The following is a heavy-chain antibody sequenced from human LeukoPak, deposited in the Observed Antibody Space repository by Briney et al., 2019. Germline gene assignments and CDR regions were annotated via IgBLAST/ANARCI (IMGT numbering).Heavy chain of an antibody. CDR3: ARDSSSWYFPYYYYYMDV. V-gene: IGHV7-4-1*02. CDR1: GYTFTSYA. CDR2: INTNTGNP. D-gene: IGHD6-13*01. Sequence: ASVKVSCKASGYTFTSYAMNWVRQAPGQGLEWMGWINTNTGNPTYAQGFTGRFVFSLDTSVSTAYLQISSLKAEDTAVYYCARDSSSWYFPYYYYYMDVWGKGTTVTVSS. J-gene: IGHJ6*03.